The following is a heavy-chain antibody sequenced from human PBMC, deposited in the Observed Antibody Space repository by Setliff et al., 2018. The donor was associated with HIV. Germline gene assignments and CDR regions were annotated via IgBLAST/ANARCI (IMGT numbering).Heavy chain of an antibody. J-gene: IGHJ2*01. CDR1: GYSFSGGYY. CDR3: ARHDGTYCGGDCYLLGYFDL. Sequence: NPSETLSLTCAVSGYSFSGGYYWAWIRQPPGKGLEWIGSIYHSGSTYYNPSLKSRVTISVDTSKNQFSLKLSSVTAADTAVYYCARHDGTYCGGDCYLLGYFDLWGRGTLVTVSS. V-gene: IGHV4-38-2*01. D-gene: IGHD2-21*02. CDR2: IYHSGST.